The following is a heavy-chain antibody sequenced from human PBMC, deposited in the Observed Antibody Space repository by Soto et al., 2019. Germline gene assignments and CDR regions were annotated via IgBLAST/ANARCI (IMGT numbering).Heavy chain of an antibody. CDR2: INPSGDST. CDR1: GYTFTSYY. Sequence: QVQLVQSGAEVKKPGASVKVSCKASGYTFTSYYMHWVRQAPGQGLEWMGIINPSGDSTSYAQKFQGRGTMTRDTSTSTVYMERSSMRSEDTAVYYCARSYYDYVWGSYRSAHFDYWGQGTLVTVSS. J-gene: IGHJ4*02. D-gene: IGHD3-16*02. CDR3: ARSYYDYVWGSYRSAHFDY. V-gene: IGHV1-46*01.